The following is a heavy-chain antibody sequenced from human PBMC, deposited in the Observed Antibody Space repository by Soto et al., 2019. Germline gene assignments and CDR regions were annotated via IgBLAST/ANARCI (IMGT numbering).Heavy chain of an antibody. CDR1: GYTFSDFL. J-gene: IGHJ4*02. D-gene: IGHD6-19*01. V-gene: IGHV3-74*01. CDR3: ARDGWAVAEN. CDR2: INSDGSTT. Sequence: VQLVESGGGLVQPGGSLRLSCAASGYTFSDFLMHWVRQVPGKGLVWVSRINSDGSTTDYADSVKGRFTISRDNAKNTLSLQMNNLRAQDMAVYYCARDGWAVAENWGRGTLVTVSS.